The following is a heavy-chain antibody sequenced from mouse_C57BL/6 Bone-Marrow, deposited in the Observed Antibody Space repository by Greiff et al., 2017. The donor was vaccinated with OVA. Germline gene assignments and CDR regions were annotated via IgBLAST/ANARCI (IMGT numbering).Heavy chain of an antibody. J-gene: IGHJ2*01. CDR2: IYPSDSET. V-gene: IGHV1-61*01. CDR3: ARSELRPFDY. CDR1: GYTFTSYW. D-gene: IGHD1-2*01. Sequence: QVQLQQPGAELVMPGASVKLSCKASGYTFTSYWMHWVKQRPGQGLEWIGNIYPSDSETHYNQKFKDKATLTVDKSSSTAYMQLSSLTSEDSAVYYCARSELRPFDYWGQGTTLTVSS.